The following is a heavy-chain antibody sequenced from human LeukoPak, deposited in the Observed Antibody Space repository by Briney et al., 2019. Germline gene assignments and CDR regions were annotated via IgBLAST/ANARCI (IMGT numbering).Heavy chain of an antibody. CDR1: GFTFSSHA. CDR2: ISGSGVTT. Sequence: GGSLRLSCTASGFTFSSHAMSWVRQAPGKGLEWVSAISGSGVTTYYADSVKGRFTISRDNSKSTLYLQMNSLRAEDTAVYYCARDPSDGYNPLFVYWGQGTLVTVSS. J-gene: IGHJ4*02. D-gene: IGHD5-24*01. V-gene: IGHV3-23*01. CDR3: ARDPSDGYNPLFVY.